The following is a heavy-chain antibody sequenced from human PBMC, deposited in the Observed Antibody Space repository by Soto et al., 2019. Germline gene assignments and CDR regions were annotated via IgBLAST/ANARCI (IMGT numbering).Heavy chain of an antibody. CDR3: ARVLRRGGFDY. D-gene: IGHD3-10*01. Sequence: QVQLVESGGGVVQPGRSLRLSCAASGFTFSSYGIHWVRQAPGKGLEWVAVIWYDGSNKYYADSVKGRFTISRDNSKNTLYQQMNSLRAEDTAVYYCARVLRRGGFDYWGQGTLVTVSS. J-gene: IGHJ4*02. CDR1: GFTFSSYG. CDR2: IWYDGSNK. V-gene: IGHV3-33*01.